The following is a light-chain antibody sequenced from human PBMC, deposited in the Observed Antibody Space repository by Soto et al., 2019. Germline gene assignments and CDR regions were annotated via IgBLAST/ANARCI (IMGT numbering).Light chain of an antibody. J-gene: IGKJ2*01. CDR2: GAS. V-gene: IGKV3-20*01. CDR3: QQYGSSPPYT. Sequence: EIVLTQSPGTLSLSPGEGATLSCRASQSVTSSYLAWYQQKPGQAPRLLIYGASSRATGIPDRFSGSGSGTDFNLTISRLEPDDFAVYYCQQYGSSPPYTFGQGTKLEIK. CDR1: QSVTSSY.